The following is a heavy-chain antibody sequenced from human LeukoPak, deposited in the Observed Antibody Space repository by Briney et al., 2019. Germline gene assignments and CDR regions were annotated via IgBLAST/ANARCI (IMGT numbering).Heavy chain of an antibody. CDR3: AGTTDYSSFLAF. Sequence: SQTLSLTCAVSGDSVSSSSAVWDWIRQSPSRGLEWLGRTYYRSKWHNEYAESVKSRISITSDTSKNQFSLQLNSVTPEDTAEYFCAGTTDYSSFLAFWGQGTLVTVSS. CDR2: TYYRSKWHN. D-gene: IGHD4-11*01. V-gene: IGHV6-1*01. CDR1: GDSVSSSSAV. J-gene: IGHJ4*02.